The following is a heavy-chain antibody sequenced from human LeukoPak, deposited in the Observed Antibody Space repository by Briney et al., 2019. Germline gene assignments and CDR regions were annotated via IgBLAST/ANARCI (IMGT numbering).Heavy chain of an antibody. D-gene: IGHD1-26*01. J-gene: IGHJ4*02. CDR2: MTTSGSS. V-gene: IGHV4-4*07. Sequence: KPSETLSLTCTVSGGSISGYYWSWIRQPAGKGLEWIGRMTTSGSSHYNPSLRSRVTISLDTSANKFSLKLSSATAADTAVYYCARDESITWDPPFDYWGQGTLVTVSS. CDR3: ARDESITWDPPFDY. CDR1: GGSISGYY.